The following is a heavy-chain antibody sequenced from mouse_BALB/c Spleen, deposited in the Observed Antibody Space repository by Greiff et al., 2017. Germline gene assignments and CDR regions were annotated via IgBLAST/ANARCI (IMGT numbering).Heavy chain of an antibody. CDR1: GYTFTSYW. CDR3: APYYRYDENYFDY. Sequence: QVQLQQSGAELARPGASVKLSCKASGYTFTSYWMQWVKQRPGQGLEWIGAIYPGDGDTRYTQKFKGKATLTADKSSSTAYMQLSSLASEDSAVYYCAPYYRYDENYFDYWGQGTTLTVSS. V-gene: IGHV1-87*01. D-gene: IGHD2-14*01. J-gene: IGHJ2*01. CDR2: IYPGDGDT.